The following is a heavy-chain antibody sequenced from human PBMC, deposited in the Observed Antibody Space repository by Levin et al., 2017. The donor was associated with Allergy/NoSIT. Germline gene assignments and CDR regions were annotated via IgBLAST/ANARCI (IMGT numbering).Heavy chain of an antibody. V-gene: IGHV6-1*01. J-gene: IGHJ3*02. D-gene: IGHD6-19*01. CDR1: GDSVSSNSAA. Sequence: SETLSLTCAISGDSVSSNSAAWNWIRQSPSRGLEWLSRTYYTSKWYNDYAVSVKSRITIKPDTSKNQFSLQLHSVTPEDTAVYYCARSYSSGFEPAYDTFDIWGQGTTVIVSS. CDR3: ARSYSSGFEPAYDTFDI. CDR2: TYYTSKWYN.